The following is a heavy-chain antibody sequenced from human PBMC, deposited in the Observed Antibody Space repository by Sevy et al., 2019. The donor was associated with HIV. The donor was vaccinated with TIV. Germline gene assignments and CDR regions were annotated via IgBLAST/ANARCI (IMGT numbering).Heavy chain of an antibody. J-gene: IGHJ3*02. V-gene: IGHV3-21*01. CDR1: GFTFSDYL. D-gene: IGHD4-17*01. CDR3: ARRGLSTVYDAFDI. Sequence: GGSLRLSCVAPGFTFSDYLMNWVRQSPGKGLEWVASISGSSNYIYYADSLKGRVTISRDNAKNSLYLQMNSLRAEDTAVFYCARRGLSTVYDAFDIWGQGTMVTVSS. CDR2: ISGSSNYI.